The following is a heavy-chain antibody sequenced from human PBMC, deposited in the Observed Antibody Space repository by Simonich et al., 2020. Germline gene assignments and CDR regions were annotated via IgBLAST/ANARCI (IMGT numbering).Heavy chain of an antibody. CDR3: ARDGLGIGYFDY. CDR2: IYSGGST. CDR1: GGSISSSSYY. Sequence: LQLQESGPGLVKPSETLSLTCTVSGGSISSSSYYWGWVRQAPGKGLEWVSVIYSGGSTYYADSVKGRFTISRHNSKNTLYLQMNSLRAEDTAVYYCARDGLGIGYFDYWGQGTLVTVSS. J-gene: IGHJ4*02. V-gene: IGHV3-53*04. D-gene: IGHD3-16*01.